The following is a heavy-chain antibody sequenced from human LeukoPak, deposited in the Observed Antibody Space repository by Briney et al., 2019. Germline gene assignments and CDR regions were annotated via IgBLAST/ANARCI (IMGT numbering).Heavy chain of an antibody. CDR2: IIPIFGTA. J-gene: IGHJ4*02. V-gene: IGHV1-69*13. CDR1: GGTFSSYA. CDR3: ARGATTGSHPLDY. Sequence: SVKVSCKASGGTFSSYAISWVRQAPGQGLEWMGGIIPIFGTANYAQKFQGRVTITADESTSTAYMELSSLRSEDTAVYYCARGATTGSHPLDYWGQGTLVTVSS. D-gene: IGHD1-1*01.